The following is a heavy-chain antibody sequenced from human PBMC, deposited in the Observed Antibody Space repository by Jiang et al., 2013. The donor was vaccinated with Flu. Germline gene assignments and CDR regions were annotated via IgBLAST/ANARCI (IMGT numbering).Heavy chain of an antibody. V-gene: IGHV4-59*01. J-gene: IGHJ6*02. Sequence: GLVKPSETLSLTCTVSGGSISSYYWSWIRQPPGKGLEWIGYIYYSGSTNYNPSLKSRVTISVDTSKNQFSLKLSSVTAADTAVYYCARDRKEDYYYYYGMDVWGQGTTVTVSS. CDR2: IYYSGST. CDR1: GGSISSYY. CDR3: ARDRKEDYYYYYGMDV.